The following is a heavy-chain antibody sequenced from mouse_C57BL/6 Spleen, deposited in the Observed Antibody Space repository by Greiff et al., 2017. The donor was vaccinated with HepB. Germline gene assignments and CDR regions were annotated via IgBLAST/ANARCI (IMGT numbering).Heavy chain of an antibody. J-gene: IGHJ4*01. CDR3: AREAQAPYYYAMDY. V-gene: IGHV1-50*01. D-gene: IGHD3-2*02. CDR2: IDPSDSYT. Sequence: QVHVKQPGAELVKPGASVKLSCKASGYTFTSYWMQWVKQRPGQGLEWIGEIDPSDSYTNYNQKFKGKATLTVDTSSSTAYMQLSSLTSEDSAVYYCAREAQAPYYYAMDYWGQGTSVTVSS. CDR1: GYTFTSYW.